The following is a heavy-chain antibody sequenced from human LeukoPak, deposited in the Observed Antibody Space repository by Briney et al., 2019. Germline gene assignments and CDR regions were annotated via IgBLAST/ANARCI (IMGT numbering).Heavy chain of an antibody. V-gene: IGHV5-51*01. CDR1: GYSFTSYW. J-gene: IGHJ3*02. Sequence: KDSRKGSGYSFTSYWIGWVRPLPGKGLEWMGVIYPGDSDTRYSPSFQGQVTDTADKSISTAYLQWSSLKASDTAMYYCAANSITMVRGVIPDAFDNWGQGTMVTVSS. CDR2: IYPGDSDT. CDR3: AANSITMVRGVIPDAFDN. D-gene: IGHD3-10*01.